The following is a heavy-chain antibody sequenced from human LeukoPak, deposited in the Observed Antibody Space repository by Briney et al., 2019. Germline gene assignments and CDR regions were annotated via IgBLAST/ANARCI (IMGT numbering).Heavy chain of an antibody. D-gene: IGHD1-1*01. J-gene: IGHJ4*02. V-gene: IGHV4-59*01. CDR2: IYYSGST. CDR1: GGSISSYY. Sequence: PSETLSLTCTVSGGSISSYYWSWIRQPPGKGLEWIGYIYYSGSTNYNPSLKSRVTISVDTSKNQFSLKLSSVTAADTAVYYCARGTTGTTSYDGPTNEYDFDYWGQGTLVTVSS. CDR3: ARGTTGTTSYDGPTNEYDFDY.